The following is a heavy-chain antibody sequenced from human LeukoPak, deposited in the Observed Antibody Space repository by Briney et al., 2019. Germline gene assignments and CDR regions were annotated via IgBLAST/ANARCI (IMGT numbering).Heavy chain of an antibody. J-gene: IGHJ4*02. CDR1: GFNFQNYV. Sequence: GGSLRLSCAVSGFNFQNYVMSWVRQAPGKGLVWVSRINSDGSRTTYTDSVKGRFTISRDNAKNTLYLQRNSLRAEDTAVYYCARGPAANSGNYYAGDYWGQGTLVTVSS. D-gene: IGHD1-26*01. CDR2: INSDGSRT. V-gene: IGHV3-74*01. CDR3: ARGPAANSGNYYAGDY.